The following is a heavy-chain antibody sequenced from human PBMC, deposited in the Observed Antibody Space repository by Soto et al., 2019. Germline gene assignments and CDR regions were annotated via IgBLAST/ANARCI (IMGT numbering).Heavy chain of an antibody. CDR2: IWYDGSNK. Sequence: QVQLVESGGGVVQPGRSLRLSCAASGFTFSSYGMHWVRQAPGKGLEWVAVIWYDGSNKYYADSVKGRFTISRDNSKNTLYMQMNSLRCEDTAVYYCAREYDYGSGRGYGMDVWGQGTTVTVSS. D-gene: IGHD3-10*01. J-gene: IGHJ6*02. CDR1: GFTFSSYG. CDR3: AREYDYGSGRGYGMDV. V-gene: IGHV3-33*01.